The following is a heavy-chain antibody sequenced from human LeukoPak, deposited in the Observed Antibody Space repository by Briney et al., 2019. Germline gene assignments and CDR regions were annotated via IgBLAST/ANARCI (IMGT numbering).Heavy chain of an antibody. Sequence: SETLSLTCTVSGGSISSGDYYWIWIRQPPGQGRVWIWYRYISGSTYYNPSLKSRVTISVDTSKNQFSLKLSSVTAADTAVYYCAREPTGTSLEADYWGQGTLVTVSS. CDR1: GGSISSGDYY. CDR2: RYISGST. V-gene: IGHV4-30-4*08. CDR3: AREPTGTSLEADY. J-gene: IGHJ4*02. D-gene: IGHD4-17*01.